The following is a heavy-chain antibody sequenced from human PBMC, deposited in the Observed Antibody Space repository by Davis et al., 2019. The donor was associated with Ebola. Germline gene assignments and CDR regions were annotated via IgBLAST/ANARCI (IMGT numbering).Heavy chain of an antibody. J-gene: IGHJ4*02. V-gene: IGHV4-39*01. CDR1: GGSISSSSYY. CDR2: IYYSGST. Sequence: MPSETLSLTCTVSGGSISSSSYYWGWIRQPPGKGLEWIGSIYYSGSTYYNPSLKSRVTISVDTSKNQFSLKLSSVTAADTAVYFCARRSYSGSLIDSWGQGSLVTVSS. CDR3: ARRSYSGSLIDS. D-gene: IGHD1-26*01.